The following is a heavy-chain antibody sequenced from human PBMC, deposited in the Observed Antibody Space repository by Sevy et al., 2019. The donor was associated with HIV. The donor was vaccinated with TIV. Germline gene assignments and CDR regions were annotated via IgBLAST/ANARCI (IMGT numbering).Heavy chain of an antibody. Sequence: GGSLRLSCVVSGITFSTSGMHWVRQAPGKGLEWVAVISYHGRDKFYADSVKGRSTISRDNSKNILYLQMISLRAEDTAVYYCAKHFTGYNGMDVWGQGTMVTVSS. D-gene: IGHD3-9*01. CDR2: ISYHGRDK. V-gene: IGHV3-30*18. J-gene: IGHJ6*02. CDR1: GITFSTSG. CDR3: AKHFTGYNGMDV.